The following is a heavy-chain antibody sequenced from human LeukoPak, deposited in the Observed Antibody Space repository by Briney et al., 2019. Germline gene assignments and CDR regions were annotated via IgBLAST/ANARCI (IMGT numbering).Heavy chain of an antibody. CDR2: IRYDGSNK. CDR3: ARGTYQYDILTGYYDYYFDY. CDR1: GFTFSSYG. Sequence: GGSLRLSCAASGFTFSSYGMHWVRQAPGKGLEWVAFIRYDGSNKYYADSVKGRFTISRDNSKNTLYLQMNSLRAEDTAVYYCARGTYQYDILTGYYDYYFDYWGQGTLVTVFS. V-gene: IGHV3-30*02. J-gene: IGHJ4*02. D-gene: IGHD3-9*01.